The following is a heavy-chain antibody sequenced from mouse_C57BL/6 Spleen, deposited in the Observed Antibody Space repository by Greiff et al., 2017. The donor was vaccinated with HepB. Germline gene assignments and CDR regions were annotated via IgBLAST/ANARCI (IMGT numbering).Heavy chain of an antibody. V-gene: IGHV1-72*01. Sequence: QVQLQQPGAELVKPGASVKLSCKASGYTFTSYWMHWVKQRPGRGLEWIGRIVPNSGGTKYNEKFKSKATLTVDKPSSTAYMQLSSLTSEDSAVYYCARSGIYYDYLFAYWGQGTLVTVSA. D-gene: IGHD2-4*01. J-gene: IGHJ3*01. CDR3: ARSGIYYDYLFAY. CDR2: IVPNSGGT. CDR1: GYTFTSYW.